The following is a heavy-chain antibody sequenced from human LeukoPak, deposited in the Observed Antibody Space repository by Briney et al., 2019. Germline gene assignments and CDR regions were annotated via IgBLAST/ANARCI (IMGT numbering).Heavy chain of an antibody. Sequence: SETLSLTCTVSGASIRSSSYYWGWVRQPPGRGLEWIGSIFYSGSTYYNPSIKSRVTISVDTSKNQFSLKLRSVTAADTAVYFCASTLTYYYGSGSYYIDCWGQGTLVTVSS. CDR2: IFYSGST. J-gene: IGHJ4*02. CDR1: GASIRSSSYY. D-gene: IGHD3-10*01. V-gene: IGHV4-39*01. CDR3: ASTLTYYYGSGSYYIDC.